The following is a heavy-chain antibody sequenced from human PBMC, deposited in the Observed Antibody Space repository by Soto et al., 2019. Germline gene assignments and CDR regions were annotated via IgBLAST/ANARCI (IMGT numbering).Heavy chain of an antibody. CDR1: GYTFTRNW. CDR3: ATPGGRDFNAFDV. Sequence: GESLKISCKGSGYTFTRNWIGWVRQMPGKGLEWMGIIFPIDSDTRYSPSSQGQITISADNSISTAYLQWSSLKASDTAIYYCATPGGRDFNAFDVWGQGTMVTVSS. V-gene: IGHV5-51*01. D-gene: IGHD2-21*02. J-gene: IGHJ3*01. CDR2: IFPIDSDT.